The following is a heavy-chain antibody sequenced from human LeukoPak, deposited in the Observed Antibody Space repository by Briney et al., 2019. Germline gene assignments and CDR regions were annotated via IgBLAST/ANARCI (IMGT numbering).Heavy chain of an antibody. V-gene: IGHV1-2*02. J-gene: IGHJ4*02. CDR3: ARHSMRGHIDY. Sequence: ASVKVSCKASGYTFTGYYMHWVRQAPGQGLEWMGWINPNSGGTNYAQKFQGRVTMTRDTSTGTVYMELRSLKSEDTALYFCARHSMRGHIDYWGQGTVVTVSS. CDR1: GYTFTGYY. CDR2: INPNSGGT.